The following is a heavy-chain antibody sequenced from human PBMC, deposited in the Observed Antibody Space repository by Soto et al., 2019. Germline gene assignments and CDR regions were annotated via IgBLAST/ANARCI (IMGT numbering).Heavy chain of an antibody. CDR3: ATSNWFDP. CDR2: IYYSGST. J-gene: IGHJ5*02. Sequence: QLQLQESGLGLVKPSETLSLTCTVSGGSISSRGYYWGWIRQPPGKGLEWIGTIYYSGSTYYNPSLKRRVTISVDTSKNQFSLKLSSVTAADTAVYYCATSNWFDPWGQGTLVTVSS. V-gene: IGHV4-39*01. CDR1: GGSISSRGYY.